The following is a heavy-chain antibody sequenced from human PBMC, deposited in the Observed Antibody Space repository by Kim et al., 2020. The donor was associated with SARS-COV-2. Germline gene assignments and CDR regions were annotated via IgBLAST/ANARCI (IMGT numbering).Heavy chain of an antibody. Sequence: GGSLRLSCAASGFTFSSYGMHWVRQAPGKGLEWVAVIWYDGSNKYYADSVKGRFTISRDNSKNTLYLQMNSLRAEDTAVYYCARDEAALYYYGMDVWGQGTTVTVS. D-gene: IGHD6-13*01. CDR1: GFTFSSYG. V-gene: IGHV3-33*01. CDR3: ARDEAALYYYGMDV. CDR2: IWYDGSNK. J-gene: IGHJ6*02.